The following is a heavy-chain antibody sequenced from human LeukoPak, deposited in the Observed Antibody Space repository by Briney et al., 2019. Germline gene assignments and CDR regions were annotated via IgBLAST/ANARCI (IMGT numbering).Heavy chain of an antibody. V-gene: IGHV3-30*02. CDR1: GFTFSSYG. J-gene: IGHJ2*01. CDR3: AKAPGSTSSPYWWYFDL. CDR2: IRYDGSNK. D-gene: IGHD6-6*01. Sequence: GGSLRLSCAASGFTFSSYGMHWVRQAPGKGLEWVAFIRYDGSNKYYADSVKGRFTISRDNSKNTLYLQMNSLRAEDMALYYCAKAPGSTSSPYWWYFDLWGRGTLVTVSS.